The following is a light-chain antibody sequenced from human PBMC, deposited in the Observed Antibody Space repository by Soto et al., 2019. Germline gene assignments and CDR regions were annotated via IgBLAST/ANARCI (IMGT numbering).Light chain of an antibody. CDR3: QQYNKWPET. V-gene: IGKV3-15*01. J-gene: IGKJ3*01. Sequence: EIVMKQSPATLSVSPGETATLSCWASQGISSNLAWYQQKPGQTPRLLIYDASTRATDVPVRFGGSGSGTEFTLTISSLQSGDFAVYYCQQYNKWPETFGPGTKVDI. CDR2: DAS. CDR1: QGISSN.